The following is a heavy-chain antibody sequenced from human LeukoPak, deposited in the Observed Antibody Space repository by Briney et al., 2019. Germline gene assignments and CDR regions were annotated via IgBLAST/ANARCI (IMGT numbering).Heavy chain of an antibody. D-gene: IGHD5-18*01. J-gene: IGHJ4*02. Sequence: PGGSLRLSCAASGFTFSSYAMSWVRQAPGKGLEWVSAISGSGGSTYYADSVKGRFTISRDNSKNTLYLQMNSLRAEDTAVYYCARGYSYGYVGPFDYWGQGTLVTVSS. V-gene: IGHV3-23*01. CDR1: GFTFSSYA. CDR2: ISGSGGST. CDR3: ARGYSYGYVGPFDY.